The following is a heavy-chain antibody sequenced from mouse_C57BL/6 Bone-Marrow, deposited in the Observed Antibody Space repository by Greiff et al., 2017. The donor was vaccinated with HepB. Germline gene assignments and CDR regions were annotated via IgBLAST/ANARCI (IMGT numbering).Heavy chain of an antibody. CDR3: TRSARVYYGSSLFAY. J-gene: IGHJ3*01. CDR1: GYTFPDYE. Sequence: VQLQESGAELVRPGASVTLSCKASGYTFPDYEMHWVKQTPVHGLEWIGAIDPETGGTAYNQKFKGKAILTADKSSSTAYMELRSLTSEDSAVYYCTRSARVYYGSSLFAYWGQGTLGTVSA. V-gene: IGHV1-15*01. D-gene: IGHD1-1*01. CDR2: IDPETGGT.